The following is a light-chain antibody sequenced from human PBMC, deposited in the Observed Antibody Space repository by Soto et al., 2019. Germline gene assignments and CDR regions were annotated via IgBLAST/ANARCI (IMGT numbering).Light chain of an antibody. CDR3: QQYKNLPIT. V-gene: IGKV1-33*01. Sequence: DIQMTQSPSSLSASVGDRVTITCQASQDITNYLNWYQQRPGKAPNLLISAASDLETGVPSRFSGSGSGTDFTLTISSLQPEDIATYYCQQYKNLPITFGQGTRLEIK. CDR1: QDITNY. CDR2: AAS. J-gene: IGKJ5*01.